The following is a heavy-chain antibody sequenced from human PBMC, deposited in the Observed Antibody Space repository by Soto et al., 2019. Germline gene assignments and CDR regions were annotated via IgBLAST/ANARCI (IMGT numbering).Heavy chain of an antibody. V-gene: IGHV3-30*18. CDR1: GFTFSSYG. CDR3: AKERYSSSDWGHYGMDV. J-gene: IGHJ6*02. D-gene: IGHD6-6*01. CDR2: ISYDGSNK. Sequence: WGSLRLSCAASGFTFSSYGMHWVRQAPGKGLEWVAVISYDGSNKYYADSVKGRFTISRDNSKNTLYLQMNSLRAEDTAVYYCAKERYSSSDWGHYGMDVWGQGTTVTVSS.